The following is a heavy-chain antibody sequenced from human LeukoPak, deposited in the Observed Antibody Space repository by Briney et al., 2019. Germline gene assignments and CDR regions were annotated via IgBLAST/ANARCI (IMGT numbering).Heavy chain of an antibody. CDR2: IWYDGSKN. CDR1: GFTFRDYG. J-gene: IGHJ4*02. D-gene: IGHD2-2*02. CDR3: ARAPYTTGRSFYFDS. V-gene: IGHV3-33*01. Sequence: GRSLRLSCAASGFTFRDYGMHWVRQAPGKGLEWEAIIWYDGSKNYYADSVKGRFTISRDNFNNTLYLQMNSLRAEDTALYYCARAPYTTGRSFYFDSWGQGTLVTVSS.